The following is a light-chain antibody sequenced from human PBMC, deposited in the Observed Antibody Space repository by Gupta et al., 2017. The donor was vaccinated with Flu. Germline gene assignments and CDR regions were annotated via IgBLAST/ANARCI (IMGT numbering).Light chain of an antibody. V-gene: IGKV1-12*01. Sequence: PSSVSASVGDRVTITCRASQYIDTCFAWYQQKSGNAPHLLIYGTSYLESGAPSRFSGSGSGTNFTLTISSLQPEDFATYYCQQAYSFPRTFGQGTKVELK. CDR1: QYIDTC. CDR2: GTS. J-gene: IGKJ1*01. CDR3: QQAYSFPRT.